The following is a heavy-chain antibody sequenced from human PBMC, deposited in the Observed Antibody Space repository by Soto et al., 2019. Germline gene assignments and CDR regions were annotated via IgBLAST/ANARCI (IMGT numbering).Heavy chain of an antibody. CDR3: ARWGDAYGDYFFNFDYYYMDV. D-gene: IGHD4-17*01. Sequence: PSETLSVTWIVSGGSISSYYWSWIRQPPGKGLEWIGYIYYSGSTNYHPSLKTRVTISVDTSKIQFSLKLSSVTAADTAVYYCARWGDAYGDYFFNFDYYYMDVWGKGTTVTVSS. V-gene: IGHV4-59*01. CDR1: GGSISSYY. CDR2: IYYSGST. J-gene: IGHJ6*03.